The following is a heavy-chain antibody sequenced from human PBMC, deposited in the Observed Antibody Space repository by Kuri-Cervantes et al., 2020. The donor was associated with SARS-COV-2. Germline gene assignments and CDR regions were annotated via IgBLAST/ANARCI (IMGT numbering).Heavy chain of an antibody. D-gene: IGHD6-13*01. CDR3: AKDRGYSSSWHTFVGSDY. CDR1: GFTFSSYS. CDR2: ISGSGGST. V-gene: IGHV3-23*01. J-gene: IGHJ4*02. Sequence: GGSLRLSCAASGFTFSSYSMNWVRQAPGKGLEWVSAISGSGGSTYYADSVKGRFTISRDNSKNTLYLQMNSLRAEDTAVYYCAKDRGYSSSWHTFVGSDYWGQGTLVTVSS.